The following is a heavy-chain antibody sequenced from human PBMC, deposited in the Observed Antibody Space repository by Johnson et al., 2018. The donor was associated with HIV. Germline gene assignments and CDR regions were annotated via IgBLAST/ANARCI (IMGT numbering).Heavy chain of an antibody. CDR3: ARAPHPQWQWLPPGAFDI. J-gene: IGHJ3*02. D-gene: IGHD6-19*01. V-gene: IGHV3-66*01. Sequence: MLLVESGGGVVQPGGSLRVSCAASGCTVSNNYMSRVRQAPGKGLAWVSVIYSGGSTYYADSVKGRFTISRDNSKNSLYLQMNSLRAEDTAVYYCARAPHPQWQWLPPGAFDIWGQGTMVTVSS. CDR2: IYSGGST. CDR1: GCTVSNNY.